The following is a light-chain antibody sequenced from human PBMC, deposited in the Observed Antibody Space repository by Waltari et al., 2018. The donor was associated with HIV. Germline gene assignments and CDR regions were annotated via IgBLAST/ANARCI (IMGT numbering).Light chain of an antibody. J-gene: IGLJ3*02. Sequence: SVLTHPPSVPAAPGQRVPNPCSARSPSYGCGFDSRYQHLPGAAPRLLIYDNTKRPSWISDRFSGSKSGTSATLGITGLQTGDEADYYCGTWDSRVGAVVFGGGTRLTVL. CDR2: DNT. CDR1: SPSYGCGF. V-gene: IGLV1-51*01. CDR3: GTWDSRVGAVV.